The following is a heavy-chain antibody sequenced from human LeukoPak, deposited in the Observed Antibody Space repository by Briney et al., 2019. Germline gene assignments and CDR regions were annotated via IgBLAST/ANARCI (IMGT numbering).Heavy chain of an antibody. Sequence: GGSLRLSCAASGFTFSSYALYWVRQAPGKGLEWVSAISGSGDSTYYADSVKGRFTISRDNSKNTLYLQMNSLRAEDTAVYYCAKDGGYSGYEDYYYYGIDVWGQGTTVTVSS. CDR3: AKDGGYSGYEDYYYYGIDV. CDR1: GFTFSSYA. D-gene: IGHD5-12*01. CDR2: ISGSGDST. V-gene: IGHV3-23*01. J-gene: IGHJ6*02.